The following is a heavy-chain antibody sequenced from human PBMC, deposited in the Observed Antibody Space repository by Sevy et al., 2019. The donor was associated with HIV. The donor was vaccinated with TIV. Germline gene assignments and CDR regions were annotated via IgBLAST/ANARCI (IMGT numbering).Heavy chain of an antibody. CDR2: INPNSGGT. D-gene: IGHD5-18*01. CDR1: GYIFTDYY. Sequence: ASVKVSCKASGYIFTDYYIHWVRQAPGQGLEWVAWINPNSGGTTYAQNFQGRFTVTRDTSISTAYMELNNLRSDDTAVYYCASPGGYTYGCLLDNWGQGTLVTVSS. V-gene: IGHV1-2*02. J-gene: IGHJ4*02. CDR3: ASPGGYTYGCLLDN.